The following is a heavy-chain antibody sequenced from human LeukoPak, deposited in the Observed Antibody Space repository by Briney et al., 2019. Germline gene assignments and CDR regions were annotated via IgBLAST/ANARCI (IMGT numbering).Heavy chain of an antibody. Sequence: GASVKVSCKASGYTFTNYYMHWVRQAPGQGLEWMGGIIPIFGTANYAQKFQGRVTITADKSTSTAYMELSSLRSEDTAVYYCARGLTLYAFDIWGQGTMVTVSS. CDR2: IIPIFGTA. D-gene: IGHD4/OR15-4a*01. V-gene: IGHV1-69*06. CDR3: ARGLTLYAFDI. CDR1: GYTFTNYY. J-gene: IGHJ3*02.